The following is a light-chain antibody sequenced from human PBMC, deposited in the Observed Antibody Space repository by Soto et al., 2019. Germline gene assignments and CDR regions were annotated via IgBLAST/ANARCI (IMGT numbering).Light chain of an antibody. J-gene: IGLJ1*01. CDR3: SSYTTSTPYV. CDR2: EVS. CDR1: SGDVGGYNY. Sequence: QSALTQPPSASGSPGQSVTISCTGTSGDVGGYNYVSWYQQHPGKAPKLMIYEVSKRPLGVPDRFSGSKSGNTASLTISGLQAEDEADYYCSSYTTSTPYVFGSGTKLTVL. V-gene: IGLV2-8*01.